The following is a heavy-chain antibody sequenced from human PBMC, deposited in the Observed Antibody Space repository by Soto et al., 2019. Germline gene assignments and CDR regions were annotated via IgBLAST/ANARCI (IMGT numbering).Heavy chain of an antibody. Sequence: GGLLRLSCAASGFNFRSYAMSWVRQAPGKGLEWVSAISGSGVSTYYADSVKGRFTISRDNSKNTLYLQMNSLRAEDTAVYYCAKDSGYSYGYDAFDIWGQGTMVTVSS. D-gene: IGHD5-18*01. V-gene: IGHV3-23*01. CDR2: ISGSGVST. CDR3: AKDSGYSYGYDAFDI. CDR1: GFNFRSYA. J-gene: IGHJ3*02.